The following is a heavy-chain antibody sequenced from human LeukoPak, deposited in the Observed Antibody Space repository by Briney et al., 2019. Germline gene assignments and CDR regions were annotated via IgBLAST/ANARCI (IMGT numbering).Heavy chain of an antibody. V-gene: IGHV1-69*04. CDR3: ARDARTYYYGSGSYRYNWFDP. Sequence: SVKVSCKASGGTFSSYAISWVRQAPGQGLEWMGRIIPILGIANYAQKFQGRVTITADKSTSTAYMELSSLRSEDTAVYYCARDARTYYYGSGSYRYNWFDPWGQGTLVTVSS. CDR1: GGTFSSYA. J-gene: IGHJ5*02. CDR2: IIPILGIA. D-gene: IGHD3-10*01.